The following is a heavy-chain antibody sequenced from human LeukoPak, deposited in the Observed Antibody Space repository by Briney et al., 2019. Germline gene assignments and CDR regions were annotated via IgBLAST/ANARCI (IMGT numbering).Heavy chain of an antibody. CDR1: GGSISSSSYY. J-gene: IGHJ4*02. CDR2: IYYSGST. V-gene: IGHV4-39*07. CDR3: ARATDSSSWYAYFDY. D-gene: IGHD6-13*01. Sequence: SETLSLTCTASGGSISSSSYYWGWIRQPPGKGLEWIGSIYYSGSTYYNPSLKSRVTISVDTSKNQFSLKLSSVTAADTAVYYCARATDSSSWYAYFDYWGQGTLVTVSS.